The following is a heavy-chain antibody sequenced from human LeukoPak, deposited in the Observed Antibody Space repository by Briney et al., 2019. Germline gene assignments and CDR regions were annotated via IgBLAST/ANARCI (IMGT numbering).Heavy chain of an antibody. J-gene: IGHJ4*02. V-gene: IGHV1-18*01. CDR3: AREDGYSSGWYRGATGFDY. Sequence: GASVKVSCKASGYTFTSYGISWVRQAPGQGLEWRGWISAYNGNTNYAQKLQCRVTMTTDTSTRTAYMGLRSLRSDDTAVYYCAREDGYSSGWYRGATGFDYWGQGTLVTVSS. CDR2: ISAYNGNT. CDR1: GYTFTSYG. D-gene: IGHD6-19*01.